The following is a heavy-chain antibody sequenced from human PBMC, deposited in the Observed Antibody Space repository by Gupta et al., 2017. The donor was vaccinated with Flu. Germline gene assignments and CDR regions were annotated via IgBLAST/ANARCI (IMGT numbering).Heavy chain of an antibody. V-gene: IGHV4-34*01. D-gene: IGHD3-3*01. CDR3: ARGSSITIFGVANNWFDP. J-gene: IGHJ5*02. CDR1: GGSFGGYY. Sequence: QVQLQQWGAGLLKPSETLSLTCAVYGGSFGGYYWSWIRQPPGKGLEWIGEINHSGSTNYTPSLKSRVTISVDTSKNQFSLKLSSVTAADTAVYYCARGSSITIFGVANNWFDPWGQGTLVTVSS. CDR2: INHSGST.